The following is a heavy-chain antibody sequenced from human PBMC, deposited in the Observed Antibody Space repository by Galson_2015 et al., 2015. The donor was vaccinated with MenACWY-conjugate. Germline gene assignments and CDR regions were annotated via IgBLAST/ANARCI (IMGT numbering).Heavy chain of an antibody. J-gene: IGHJ4*02. CDR3: ARIYGSGSYLPYHFDF. CDR1: GASISSSRYY. V-gene: IGHV4-39*07. D-gene: IGHD3-10*01. Sequence: ETLSLTCTVSGASISSSRYYWGWIRQPPGKGLEWIGSIYYSGSTYYYPSLKSRVTISVDTSKNQFSLKLSSVTAADTAMYYCARIYGSGSYLPYHFDFWGQGTLVTVSS. CDR2: IYYSGST.